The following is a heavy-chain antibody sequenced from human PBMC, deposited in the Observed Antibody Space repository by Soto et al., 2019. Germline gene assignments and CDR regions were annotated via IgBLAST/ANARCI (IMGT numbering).Heavy chain of an antibody. CDR2: ISAYNGTA. J-gene: IGHJ6*02. D-gene: IGHD3-10*01. CDR1: GYTFTSYG. Sequence: GASVKVSCKASGYTFTSYGISWVRQAPGQRLEWMGWISAYNGTANYAQKFQGRVTITADESTSTAYMELSSLRSEDTAVYYCARGPMVRGVSTDYYYGMDVWGQGTTVTVSS. V-gene: IGHV1-18*01. CDR3: ARGPMVRGVSTDYYYGMDV.